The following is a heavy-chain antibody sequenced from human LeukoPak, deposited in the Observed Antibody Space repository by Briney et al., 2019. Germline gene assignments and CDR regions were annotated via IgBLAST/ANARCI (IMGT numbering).Heavy chain of an antibody. J-gene: IGHJ4*02. V-gene: IGHV3-30*02. CDR2: IRYDGSNK. CDR1: GFTFSSYG. CDR3: AKDHCSSTSCYVFDY. Sequence: GGSLRLSCAASGFTFSSYGMHWVRQAPGKGLEWVAFIRYDGSNKYYADSVKGRFTISRDNSKNTLYLQVNSLRAEDTAVYYCAKDHCSSTSCYVFDYWGQGTLVTVSS. D-gene: IGHD2-2*01.